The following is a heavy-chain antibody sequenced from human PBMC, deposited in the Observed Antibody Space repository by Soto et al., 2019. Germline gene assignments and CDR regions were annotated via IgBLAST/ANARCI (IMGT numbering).Heavy chain of an antibody. Sequence: SETLSLTCTVSGGSISSYYWSWIRQPPGKGLEWIGDIHFSGSTNYNPSLKSRVTISVDTSENQFSLKLSSLKTEDTALYYCVRTIQPGTTTYFDYWGQGTLVTVSS. CDR1: GGSISSYY. CDR2: IHFSGST. V-gene: IGHV4-59*12. J-gene: IGHJ4*02. D-gene: IGHD1-1*01. CDR3: VRTIQPGTTTYFDY.